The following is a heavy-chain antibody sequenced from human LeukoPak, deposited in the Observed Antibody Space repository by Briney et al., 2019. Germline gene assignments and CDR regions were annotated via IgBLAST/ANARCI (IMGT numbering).Heavy chain of an antibody. CDR2: IFYGGST. CDR1: GGSISSSLYY. J-gene: IGHJ4*02. Sequence: PSETLSLTCTVSGGSISSSLYYWGWIRQPPGKGLEWIGTIFYGGSTSNNPSLKSRVTMSVDTSKNQFSLRLSSVTAADTAIYYCARRMCRSANCYSLDYFDFWGQGALVTVSS. D-gene: IGHD4/OR15-4a*01. CDR3: ARRMCRSANCYSLDYFDF. V-gene: IGHV4-39*01.